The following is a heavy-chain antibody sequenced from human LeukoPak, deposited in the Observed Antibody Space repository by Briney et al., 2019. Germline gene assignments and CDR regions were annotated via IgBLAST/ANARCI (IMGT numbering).Heavy chain of an antibody. V-gene: IGHV3-30*18. CDR3: AKDSQHYYDSSGYPTGADY. CDR2: ISYDGSNK. J-gene: IGHJ4*02. Sequence: GGSLRLSCAASGFTFSSYGMHWVRQAPGKGLEWVAVISYDGSNKYYADSVKGRFTISRDNSKNTLYLQMNSLRAEDTAVYYCAKDSQHYYDSSGYPTGADYWGQGTLVTVSS. CDR1: GFTFSSYG. D-gene: IGHD3-22*01.